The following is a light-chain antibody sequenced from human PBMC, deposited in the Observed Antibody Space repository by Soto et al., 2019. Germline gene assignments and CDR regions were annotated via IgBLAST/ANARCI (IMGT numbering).Light chain of an antibody. CDR2: GAS. J-gene: IGKJ2*01. CDR1: QRVGSIY. CDR3: QQYGSSPYT. V-gene: IGKV3-20*01. Sequence: DIVLTQSPGTLSLSPGERATLSCRASQRVGSIYLAWYQQKPDQAPRLLIYGASSRATGIPDRFSGSGSGADFTLSISRLEPEDSAVYYCQQYGSSPYTFGRGTKVDIK.